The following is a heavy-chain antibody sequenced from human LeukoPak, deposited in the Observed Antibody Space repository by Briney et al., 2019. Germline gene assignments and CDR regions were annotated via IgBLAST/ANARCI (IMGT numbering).Heavy chain of an antibody. CDR1: GGSISSYY. Sequence: SETLSLTCTVSGGSISSYYWSWIRQPPGKGLEWIGYIYYSGSTNYNPSLKSRVTISVDTSKNQFSLKLSSVTAADTAVYYCARAYTPFYCSGGSCPAYYFDYWGQGTLVTVSS. V-gene: IGHV4-59*12. CDR3: ARAYTPFYCSGGSCPAYYFDY. CDR2: IYYSGST. J-gene: IGHJ4*02. D-gene: IGHD2-15*01.